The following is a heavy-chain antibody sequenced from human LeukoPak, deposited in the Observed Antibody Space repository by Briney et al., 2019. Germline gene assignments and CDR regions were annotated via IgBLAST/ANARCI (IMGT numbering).Heavy chain of an antibody. J-gene: IGHJ4*02. CDR2: ISSNGGST. D-gene: IGHD3-16*02. CDR1: GFTFSSYA. V-gene: IGHV3-64*01. CDR3: ARAGGVWGSYRYYDC. Sequence: GGSLRLSCAASGFTFSSYAMHWVRQAPGKGLEYVSAISSNGGSTYYANSVKGRFTISRDNSKNTLYLQMGSLRAEDMAVYYCARAGGVWGSYRYYDCWGQGTLVTVSS.